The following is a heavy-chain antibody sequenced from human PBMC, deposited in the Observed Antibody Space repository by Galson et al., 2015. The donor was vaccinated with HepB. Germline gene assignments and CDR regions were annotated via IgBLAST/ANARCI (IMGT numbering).Heavy chain of an antibody. CDR1: GYTFTGYY. J-gene: IGHJ3*02. V-gene: IGHV1-2*04. CDR2: INPNSGGT. CDR3: ARGDIVGVILGAFDI. Sequence: SVKVSCKASGYTFTGYYMHWVRQAPGQGLEWMGWINPNSGGTNYAQKFQGWVTMTRDTSTSTAYMELSRLRSDDTAVYYCARGDIVGVILGAFDIWGQGTMVTVSS. D-gene: IGHD1-26*01.